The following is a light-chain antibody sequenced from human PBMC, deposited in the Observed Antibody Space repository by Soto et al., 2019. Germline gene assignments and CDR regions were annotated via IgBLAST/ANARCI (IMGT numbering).Light chain of an antibody. CDR1: QSIGVW. J-gene: IGKJ4*01. V-gene: IGKV1-5*01. Sequence: DIHRSLSPSTLSSSVGDRVSITCRASQSIGVWLAWYQQKPGKAPKLLIYAASTLQSGVPSRFSGSGSGTDFTLTISSLQPEDFATYYCQQLNSYPLTFGGGTKVDIK. CDR2: AAS. CDR3: QQLNSYPLT.